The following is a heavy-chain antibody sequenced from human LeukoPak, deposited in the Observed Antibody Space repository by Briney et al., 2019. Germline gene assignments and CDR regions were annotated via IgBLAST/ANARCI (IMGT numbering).Heavy chain of an antibody. CDR2: ILPGDSDT. J-gene: IGHJ5*02. V-gene: IGHV5-51*01. CDR1: GYSFTSHW. CDR3: ARQNYDSMTGPNWFDP. D-gene: IGHD3-9*01. Sequence: GESLKISFKGSGYSFTSHWIGWVRQMPGKGLEWMGIILPGDSDTRYSPSFQGQVTISVDKSISTAYLQWSSPRASDTAIYYCARQNYDSMTGPNWFDPWGQGTLVTVSS.